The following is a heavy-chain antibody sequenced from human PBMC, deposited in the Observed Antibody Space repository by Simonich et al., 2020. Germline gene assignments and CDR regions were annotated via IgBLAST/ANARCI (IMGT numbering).Heavy chain of an antibody. CDR2: IGAYTGNP. Sequence: QVQLVQSGAEVKKPGASVKVSCKASGYTFTSYGISCVRQAPGQGLEWRGGIGAYTGNPTDAQRLQGRGTMTADTSTSTAYRELRSLRSDDTAVYYCARASRGTWWYYYFDYWGQGTLVTVSS. CDR1: GYTFTSYG. D-gene: IGHD2-15*01. CDR3: ARASRGTWWYYYFDY. J-gene: IGHJ4*02. V-gene: IGHV1-18*01.